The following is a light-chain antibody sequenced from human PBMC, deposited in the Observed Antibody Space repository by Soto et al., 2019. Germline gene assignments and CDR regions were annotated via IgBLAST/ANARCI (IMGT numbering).Light chain of an antibody. CDR3: QQRSNWPPSWT. Sequence: EIVLTQSPATLSLSPGERATLSCRASQSVSSYLAWYQQKPGQAPRLLIYVASNRATGITARFSGSGSGTDFTLTISSLEPEDFAVYYCQQRSNWPPSWTFGQGTKVEIK. CDR2: VAS. CDR1: QSVSSY. V-gene: IGKV3-11*01. J-gene: IGKJ1*01.